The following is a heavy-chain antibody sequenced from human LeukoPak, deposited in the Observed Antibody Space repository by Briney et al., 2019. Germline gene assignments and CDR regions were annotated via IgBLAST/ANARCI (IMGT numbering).Heavy chain of an antibody. J-gene: IGHJ6*02. V-gene: IGHV4-34*01. Sequence: PSETLSLTCAVYGGSFSGYYWSWIRQPPGKGLEWIGEINHSGSTNYNPSLKSRVTISVDTSKNQFSLKLSSVTAADTAVYYWARGEAMVRGVFYYYYGMDVWGQGTTVTVSS. CDR2: INHSGST. CDR1: GGSFSGYY. CDR3: ARGEAMVRGVFYYYYGMDV. D-gene: IGHD3-10*01.